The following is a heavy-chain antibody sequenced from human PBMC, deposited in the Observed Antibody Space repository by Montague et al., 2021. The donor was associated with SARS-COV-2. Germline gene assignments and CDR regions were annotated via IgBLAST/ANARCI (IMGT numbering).Heavy chain of an antibody. J-gene: IGHJ6*02. CDR2: IYYSGST. D-gene: IGHD3-10*01. CDR3: AREGSGRGYYYYGMDV. Sequence: SETRSLTCTVSGGSISSYYWSWIRQPPGKGLEWIGYIYYSGSTNYNPSLKSRVTISVDTSKNQFPLKLSSVTAADTAVYYCAREGSGRGYYYYGMDVWGQGTTVTVSS. CDR1: GGSISSYY. V-gene: IGHV4-59*01.